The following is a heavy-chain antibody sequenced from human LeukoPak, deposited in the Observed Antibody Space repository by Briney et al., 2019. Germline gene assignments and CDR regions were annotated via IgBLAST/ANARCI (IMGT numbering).Heavy chain of an antibody. CDR1: GFTFNSNY. CDR2: IYSGGTT. D-gene: IGHD3-10*01. Sequence: GGSLRLSCAASGFTFNSNYWSWVRQAPGKGLEWVSVIYSGGTTYYADSVKGRFTFSRDNSKNMLHLQMNSLRAEDTAVYYCARGFNRGFDPWGQGTLVTVSS. J-gene: IGHJ5*02. CDR3: ARGFNRGFDP. V-gene: IGHV3-53*01.